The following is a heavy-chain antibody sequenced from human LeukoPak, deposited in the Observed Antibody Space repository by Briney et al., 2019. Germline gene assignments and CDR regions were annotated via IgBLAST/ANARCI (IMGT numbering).Heavy chain of an antibody. CDR1: GGSFSGYY. D-gene: IGHD2-2*01. V-gene: IGHV4-34*01. Sequence: SETLSLTCAVYGGSFSGYYWSWIRQPPGKGLEWLGEINHSGSTNYNPSLKSRVTISVDTSKNQFSLKLSSVTAADTAVYYCARLGKYCSSTSCHYYYGMDVWGQGTTVTVSS. CDR3: ARLGKYCSSTSCHYYYGMDV. J-gene: IGHJ6*02. CDR2: INHSGST.